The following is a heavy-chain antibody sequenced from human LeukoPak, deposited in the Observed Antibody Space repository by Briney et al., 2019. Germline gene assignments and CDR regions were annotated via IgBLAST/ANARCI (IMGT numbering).Heavy chain of an antibody. CDR3: ARDPYYDFWELAEPGMDV. V-gene: IGHV1-69*01. J-gene: IGHJ6*02. CDR1: GGTFGSYA. Sequence: WASVKVSCKASGGTFGSYAISWVRQAPGQGLEWMGGIIPIFGTANYAQKFQGRVTITADESTSTAYMELSSLRSEDTAVYYCARDPYYDFWELAEPGMDVWGQGTTVTVSS. CDR2: IIPIFGTA. D-gene: IGHD3-3*01.